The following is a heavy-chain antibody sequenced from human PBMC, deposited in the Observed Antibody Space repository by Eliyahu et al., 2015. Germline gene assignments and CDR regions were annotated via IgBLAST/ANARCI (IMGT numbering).Heavy chain of an antibody. D-gene: IGHD5-18*01. CDR2: ISSSSSYI. CDR1: GFTFSSYS. Sequence: EVQLVESGGGLVKPGGSLRLSCAASGFTFSSYSMNWVRQAPGKGLEWVSSISSSSSYIYYADSVKGRFTISRDNAKNSLYLQMNSLRAEDTAVYYCARDPGYSYGPEFDYWGQGTLVTVSS. V-gene: IGHV3-21*01. CDR3: ARDPGYSYGPEFDY. J-gene: IGHJ4*02.